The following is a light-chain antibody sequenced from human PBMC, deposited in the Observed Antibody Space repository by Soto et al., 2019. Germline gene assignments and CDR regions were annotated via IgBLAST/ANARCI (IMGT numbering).Light chain of an antibody. CDR2: GNS. CDR3: QSYESSRSGWV. V-gene: IGLV1-40*01. CDR1: SSNIGAGYD. J-gene: IGLJ3*02. Sequence: QSVLTQPPSVSGAPGQRVTISCTGSSSNIGAGYDVHWYQQLPGTAPKLFIYGNSNRPSGVPDRFSGSKSGTSASLASTGLQAEDEADYYCQSYESSRSGWVFGGGTTLTVL.